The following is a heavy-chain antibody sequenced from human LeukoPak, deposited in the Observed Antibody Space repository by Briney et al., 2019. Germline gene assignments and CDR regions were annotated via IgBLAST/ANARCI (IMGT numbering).Heavy chain of an antibody. V-gene: IGHV4-59*01. Sequence: SETLSLTCTVSGGSISDYYWSWMRQPPGKGLEWIGYIYYSGSTNYNPSLKSRVTISVDTSKNQFSLKLSSVSAADTAVYCCARFVSRYSPPDYWGQGTLVTVSS. D-gene: IGHD2-15*01. CDR1: GGSISDYY. CDR2: IYYSGST. CDR3: ARFVSRYSPPDY. J-gene: IGHJ4*02.